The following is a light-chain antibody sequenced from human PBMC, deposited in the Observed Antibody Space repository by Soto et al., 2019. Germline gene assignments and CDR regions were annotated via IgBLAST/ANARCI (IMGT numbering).Light chain of an antibody. V-gene: IGKV3-15*01. CDR3: QKYDKSPRT. J-gene: IGKJ1*01. CDR1: QSVSRK. Sequence: EIVMTQSPATLSLSPGESATLSCRDSQSVSRKLAWYQQTSCQAPRILIYGASTRATGVPDRLSGSGSGTELTLTISTLQSEDFAVYHCQKYDKSPRTCGQGTKVDIK. CDR2: GAS.